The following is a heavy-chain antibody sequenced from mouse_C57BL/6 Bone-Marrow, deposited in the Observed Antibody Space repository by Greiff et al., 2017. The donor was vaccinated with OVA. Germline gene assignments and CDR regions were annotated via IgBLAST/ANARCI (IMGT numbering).Heavy chain of an antibody. D-gene: IGHD1-1*01. Sequence: QVQLQQSGAELVKPGASVKMSCKASGYTFTSYWITWVKQRPGQGLEWIGDIYPGSGSTNYNEKFKSKATLTVDTSSSTAYMQLSSLTSEDSAVYYCARNLITTVDAMDYWGQGTSATVSS. V-gene: IGHV1-55*01. CDR2: IYPGSGST. J-gene: IGHJ4*01. CDR3: ARNLITTVDAMDY. CDR1: GYTFTSYW.